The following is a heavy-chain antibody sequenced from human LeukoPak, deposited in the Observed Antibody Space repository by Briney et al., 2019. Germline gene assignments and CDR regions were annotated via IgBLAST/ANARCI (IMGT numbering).Heavy chain of an antibody. J-gene: IGHJ4*02. D-gene: IGHD1-1*01. V-gene: IGHV3-64D*09. CDR2: ISNNGGSS. Sequence: GGSLRLSCSASGFTFSAYAMYWVRQAPGKGLEYVSGISNNGGSSFYADSVKGRFTISRDNSKNTLYLQMSSLRAEDTAVYYCVKITSVTGGDCWGQGTRLTVST. CDR1: GFTFSAYA. CDR3: VKITSVTGGDC.